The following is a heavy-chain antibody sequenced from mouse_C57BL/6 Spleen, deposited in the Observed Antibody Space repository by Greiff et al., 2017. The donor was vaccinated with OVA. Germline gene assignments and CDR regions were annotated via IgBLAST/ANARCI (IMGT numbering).Heavy chain of an antibody. CDR3: ARRDSYYYAMDY. CDR1: GYTFTSYW. J-gene: IGHJ4*01. CDR2: IDPSDSET. V-gene: IGHV1-52*01. Sequence: QVQLQQPGAELVRPGSSVKLSCKASGYTFTSYWMHWVKQRPIQGLEWIGNIDPSDSETHYNQKFKDKATLTVDKSSSTAYMQLSSLTSEDSAAYYCARRDSYYYAMDYWGQGTSVTVSS.